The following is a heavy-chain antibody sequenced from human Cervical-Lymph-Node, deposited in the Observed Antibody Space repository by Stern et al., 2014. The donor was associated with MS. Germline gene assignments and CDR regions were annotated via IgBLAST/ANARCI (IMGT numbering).Heavy chain of an antibody. CDR2: SWWNSSSI. CDR1: GFTFDDYA. D-gene: IGHD1-26*01. V-gene: IGHV3-9*01. CDR3: AKDMGGAISY. J-gene: IGHJ4*02. Sequence: EVQLVQSGGGLVQPGRSLRLSCADSGFTFDDYAMHWVRQDPGKGQAGVSGSWWNSSSIGYAGSGQGRLYTSSSNAKNSLYLQMNSLRAEDTALYYCAKDMGGAISYWVQGTLVTVSS.